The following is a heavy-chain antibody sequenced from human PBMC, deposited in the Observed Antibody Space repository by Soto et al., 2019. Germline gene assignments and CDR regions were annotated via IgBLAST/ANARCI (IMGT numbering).Heavy chain of an antibody. CDR1: GFTFDDYA. V-gene: IGHV3-9*01. D-gene: IGHD3-9*01. CDR2: ISWNSGSI. J-gene: IGHJ3*02. CDR3: AKDKIRYYEILTGYHDAFDI. Sequence: GGSLRLCCAASGFTFDDYAMHWVRQAPGKGLEWVSGISWNSGSIGYADSVKGRFTISRDNAKNSLYLQMNSLRAEDTALYYCAKDKIRYYEILTGYHDAFDIWGQGTMVTVSS.